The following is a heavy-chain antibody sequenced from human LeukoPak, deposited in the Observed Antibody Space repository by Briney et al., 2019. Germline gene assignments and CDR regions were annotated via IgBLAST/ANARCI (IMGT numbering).Heavy chain of an antibody. CDR2: IRYDGSNK. V-gene: IGHV3-30*02. CDR1: GFTFSSYG. J-gene: IGHJ1*01. CDR3: ARDRPPLGYYYDSSGYQFQH. Sequence: GGSLRLSCAASGFTFSSYGMHWVRQAPGKGLEWVAFIRYDGSNKYYADSVKGRFTISRDNAKNSLYLQMNSLRAEDTAVYYCARDRPPLGYYYDSSGYQFQHWGQGTLVTVSS. D-gene: IGHD3-22*01.